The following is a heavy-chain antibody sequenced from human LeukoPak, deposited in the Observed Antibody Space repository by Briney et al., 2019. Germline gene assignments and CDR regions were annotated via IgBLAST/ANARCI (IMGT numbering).Heavy chain of an antibody. V-gene: IGHV4-59*01. Sequence: SETLSLTCTVSGGSMNSYYWSWIRQSPQKGLEWIGYIYYSGSTNYNPSLKSRVTISVDTSKNQFSLKLSSVTAADTAVYYCARASSSSWYFDYWGQGTQVTVSS. CDR2: IYYSGST. D-gene: IGHD6-13*01. CDR1: GGSMNSYY. J-gene: IGHJ4*02. CDR3: ARASSSSWYFDY.